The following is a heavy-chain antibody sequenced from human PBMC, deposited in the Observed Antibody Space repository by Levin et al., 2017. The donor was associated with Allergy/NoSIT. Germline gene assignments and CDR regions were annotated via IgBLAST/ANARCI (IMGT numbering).Heavy chain of an antibody. J-gene: IGHJ4*02. CDR3: ARDDCSTNSSPLFNY. V-gene: IGHV1-2*07. CDR1: GYTFTDYY. D-gene: IGHD2-2*01. Sequence: ASVKVSCKASGYTFTDYYMHWVRQAPGQGLEWMGWIIPKSGATNYAHQFQGRVTMTRDTSISTVYMELSRLTSDDTAMYFCARDDCSTNSSPLFNYWGQGALVTVSS. CDR2: IIPKSGAT.